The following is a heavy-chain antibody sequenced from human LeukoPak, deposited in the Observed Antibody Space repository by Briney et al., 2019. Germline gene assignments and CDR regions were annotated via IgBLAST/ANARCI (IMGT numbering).Heavy chain of an antibody. CDR2: IKRDGSEK. CDR1: GFTLSSYW. J-gene: IGHJ4*02. V-gene: IGHV3-7*01. CDR3: ARDRDGSTLGLFDF. D-gene: IGHD2-2*03. Sequence: PGGSLRLSCAASGFTLSSYWMSWVRQDPGKGLEWVAKIKRDGSEKQYVDSVKGRFTISRDNAKNSLHLEMNSLRAEDTAVYYCARDRDGSTLGLFDFWGQGTLVTVSS.